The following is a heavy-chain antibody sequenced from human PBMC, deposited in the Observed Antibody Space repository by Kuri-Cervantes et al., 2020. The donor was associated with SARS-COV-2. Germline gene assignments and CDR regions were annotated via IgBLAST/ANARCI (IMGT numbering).Heavy chain of an antibody. J-gene: IGHJ4*02. D-gene: IGHD6-6*01. V-gene: IGHV3-74*01. CDR2: INSDGSST. Sequence: GGSLRLSCAASGFTFSSYWMHWVRQAPGKGLVWVSRINSDGSSTSYADSVKGRFTISRDNAKNTLYLQMNSLRAEDTAVYYCARGRAARYFDYWGQGTLVTVSS. CDR1: GFTFSSYW. CDR3: ARGRAARYFDY.